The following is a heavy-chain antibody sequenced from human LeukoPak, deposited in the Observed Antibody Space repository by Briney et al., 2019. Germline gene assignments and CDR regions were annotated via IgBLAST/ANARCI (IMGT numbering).Heavy chain of an antibody. CDR3: ARGAAAASERAFDI. CDR1: GGSISSYY. V-gene: IGHV4-59*12. CDR2: IYYSGST. Sequence: TSETLSLTCTVSGGSISSYYWSWIRQPPGKGLEWIGYIYYSGSTNYNPSLKSRVTISVDASKNQFSLKLSSVTAADTAVYYCARGAAAASERAFDIWGQGTMVTVSS. D-gene: IGHD6-13*01. J-gene: IGHJ3*02.